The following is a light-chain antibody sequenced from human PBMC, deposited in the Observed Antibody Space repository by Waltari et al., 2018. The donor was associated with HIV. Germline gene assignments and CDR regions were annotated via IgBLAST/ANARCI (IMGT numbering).Light chain of an antibody. CDR1: SRHVGGYYY. J-gene: IGLJ1*01. CDR3: TSYTSSGTLYV. CDR2: SVS. Sequence: QSALTQPASVSGSPGPSITISCAGTSRHVGGYYYVSWSQQHPGKHPQLMIYSVSNRPSGISNRFSGSKSGNTASLTISGLQAEDEADYYCTSYTSSGTLYVFGTGTKGTVL. V-gene: IGLV2-14*01.